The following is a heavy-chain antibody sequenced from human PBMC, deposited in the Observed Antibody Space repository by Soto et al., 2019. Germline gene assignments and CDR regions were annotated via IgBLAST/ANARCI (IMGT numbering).Heavy chain of an antibody. V-gene: IGHV4-34*01. D-gene: IGHD2-15*01. CDR3: ARSDCSGGSCYSWTVTPRDAFDI. J-gene: IGHJ3*02. Sequence: SETLSLTCAVYGGSFSGYYWSWIRQPPGKGLEWIGEINHSGSTNYNPSLKSRVTISVDTSKNQFSLKLSSVTAADTAVYYCARSDCSGGSCYSWTVTPRDAFDIWGQGTMVTVSS. CDR2: INHSGST. CDR1: GGSFSGYY.